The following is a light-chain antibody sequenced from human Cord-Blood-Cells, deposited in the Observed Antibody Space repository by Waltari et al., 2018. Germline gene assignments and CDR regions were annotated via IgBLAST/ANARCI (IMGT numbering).Light chain of an antibody. CDR3: QQYYSTPYT. CDR1: QSVLYSSNNKNY. J-gene: IGKJ2*01. CDR2: WAS. V-gene: IGKV4-1*01. Sequence: DIVMTQSPDSLAVSLGARVTINCKSSQSVLYSSNNKNYLAWYQQKPGQPPKLLIYWASTRESGVPDRFSGSGSGTDFTLTISSLQAEDVAVYYCQQYYSTPYTFGQGTKLEIK.